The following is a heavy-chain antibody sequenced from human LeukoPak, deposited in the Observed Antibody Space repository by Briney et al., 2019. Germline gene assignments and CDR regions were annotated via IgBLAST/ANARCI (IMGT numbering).Heavy chain of an antibody. J-gene: IGHJ3*02. CDR2: ISSSSSTI. CDR1: GFTFSSYS. Sequence: GGSLRLSCAASGFTFSSYSMNWVRQAPGKGLEWVSYISSSSSTIYYADSVKGRFTISRDNAKNSLYLQMNSLRAEDTALYYCAKDAGYGRVSSIAVAVPRPGTFDIWGQGTTVTVSS. CDR3: AKDAGYGRVSSIAVAVPRPGTFDI. V-gene: IGHV3-48*04. D-gene: IGHD6-19*01.